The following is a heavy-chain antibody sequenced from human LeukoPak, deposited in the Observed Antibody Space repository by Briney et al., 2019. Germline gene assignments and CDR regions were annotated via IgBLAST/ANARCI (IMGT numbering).Heavy chain of an antibody. Sequence: PGGSLRLSCAASGFPSNEYSMNWVRQAPGKGLEWISYIGIDSGKTNYADSVRGRFTISGDNAKQSLYLQMNRLRVEDTAVYYCARDHNYAFDYWGQGTLVTVSS. D-gene: IGHD1-1*01. CDR3: ARDHNYAFDY. V-gene: IGHV3-11*06. CDR2: IGIDSGKT. J-gene: IGHJ4*02. CDR1: GFPSNEYS.